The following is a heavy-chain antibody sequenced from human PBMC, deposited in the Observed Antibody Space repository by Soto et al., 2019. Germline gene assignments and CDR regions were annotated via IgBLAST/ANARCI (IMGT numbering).Heavy chain of an antibody. D-gene: IGHD2-8*01. J-gene: IGHJ5*02. Sequence: SSETLSLTCTVSGGSISSSSYYWGWIRQPPGKGLEWIGSIYYSGSTYYNPSLKSRVTISRDTSKNQLSLNLTSVTAADTALYYCARDQWPNRFDPWGQGTLVTVSS. V-gene: IGHV4-39*07. CDR2: IYYSGST. CDR1: GGSISSSSYY. CDR3: ARDQWPNRFDP.